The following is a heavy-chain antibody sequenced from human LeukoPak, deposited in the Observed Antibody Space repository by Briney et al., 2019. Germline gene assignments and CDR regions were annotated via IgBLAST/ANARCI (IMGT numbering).Heavy chain of an antibody. CDR1: GYTFTSYG. J-gene: IGHJ3*02. Sequence: ASVKVSCEASGYTFTSYGISWVRQAPGQGLEWMGWISAYNGNTNYAQKLQGRVTMTTDTSTSTAYMELRSLRSDDTAVYYCASSLTIFGVVISYAFDIWGQGTMVTVSS. CDR3: ASSLTIFGVVISYAFDI. CDR2: ISAYNGNT. V-gene: IGHV1-18*01. D-gene: IGHD3-3*01.